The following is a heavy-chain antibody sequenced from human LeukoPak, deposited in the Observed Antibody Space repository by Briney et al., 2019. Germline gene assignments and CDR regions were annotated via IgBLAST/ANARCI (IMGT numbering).Heavy chain of an antibody. J-gene: IGHJ4*02. V-gene: IGHV4-39*01. CDR1: GGSISSSSYY. Sequence: SETLSLTCTVSGGSISSSSYYWGWIRQPPGKGPEWIGSIYYSGSTYYNPSLKSRVTISVDTSKNQFSLKLSSVTAADTAVYYCARQSYYSNPFDYWGQGTLVTVSS. CDR2: IYYSGST. CDR3: ARQSYYSNPFDY. D-gene: IGHD4-11*01.